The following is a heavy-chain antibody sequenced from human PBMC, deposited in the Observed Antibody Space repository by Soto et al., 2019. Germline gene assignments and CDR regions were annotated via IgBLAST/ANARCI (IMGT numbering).Heavy chain of an antibody. Sequence: GSLRLSCAASGFTFRSFTMNLFRQSPCKWLEWVSTISSNSAYIYYTDALRGRFTISRDNAKNSLHLQMNSLRAEDTAVYYCTRDASRDSSARGWFDPWGPGTLVTVSS. V-gene: IGHV3-21*01. CDR3: TRDASRDSSARGWFDP. CDR1: GFTFRSFT. J-gene: IGHJ5*02. CDR2: ISSNSAYI. D-gene: IGHD6-13*01.